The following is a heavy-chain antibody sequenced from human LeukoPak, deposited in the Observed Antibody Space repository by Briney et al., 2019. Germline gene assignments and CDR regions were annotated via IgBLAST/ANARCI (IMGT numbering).Heavy chain of an antibody. CDR3: ARWVRSFDY. CDR1: GFTISSYY. CDR2: IYHSGNT. Sequence: PGGSLRLSCAASGFTISSYYMAWVRQAPGKGLEWVSVIYHSGNTDYADSVKGRFTISRDNSKNTLYLQMNSLRAEDTAVYYCARWVRSFDYWGQGTLVTVSS. J-gene: IGHJ4*02. D-gene: IGHD4-17*01. V-gene: IGHV3-53*01.